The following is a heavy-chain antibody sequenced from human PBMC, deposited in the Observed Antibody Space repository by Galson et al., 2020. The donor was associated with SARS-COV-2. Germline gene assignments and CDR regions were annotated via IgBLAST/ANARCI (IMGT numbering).Heavy chain of an antibody. V-gene: IGHV3-21*01. CDR2: ISSSSSYI. CDR3: ARDFHYYDSSGYLNGYFDL. D-gene: IGHD3-22*01. Sequence: GGSLRLSCAASGFTFSSYSMNWVRQAPGKGLEWVSSISSSSSYIYYADSVKGRFTISRDNTKNSLYLQMNSLRAEDMAVYYCARDFHYYDSSGYLNGYFDLWGRGTLVTVSS. CDR1: GFTFSSYS. J-gene: IGHJ2*01.